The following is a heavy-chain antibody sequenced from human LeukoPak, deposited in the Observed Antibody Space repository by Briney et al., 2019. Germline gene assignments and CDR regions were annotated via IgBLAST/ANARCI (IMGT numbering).Heavy chain of an antibody. CDR2: ISGRGGTT. CDR1: GFTFSNYA. D-gene: IGHD3-3*01. CDR3: AKGGYDFRSGYLNDAFDI. Sequence: GGSLRLSCAASGFTFSNYAMTWVRQAPGRGLEWVSAISGRGGTTYYADSVKGRFTISRDNSKNTLNLQMNSLRAEDTALYYCAKGGYDFRSGYLNDAFDIWGQGTMVTVSS. V-gene: IGHV3-23*01. J-gene: IGHJ3*02.